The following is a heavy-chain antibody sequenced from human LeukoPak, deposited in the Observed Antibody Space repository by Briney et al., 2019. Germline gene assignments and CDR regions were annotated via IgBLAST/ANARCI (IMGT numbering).Heavy chain of an antibody. V-gene: IGHV4-38-2*01. J-gene: IGHJ2*01. CDR2: IYHSGST. CDR3: ARRWIFWYFDL. D-gene: IGHD2-2*03. Sequence: SETLSLTCAVSGYSISSGYYWCWIRQPPGKGLEWIGSIYHSGSTYYNPSLKSRVTISVDTSKNQFSLKLSSVTAADTAVYYCARRWIFWYFDLWGRGTLVTVSS. CDR1: GYSISSGYY.